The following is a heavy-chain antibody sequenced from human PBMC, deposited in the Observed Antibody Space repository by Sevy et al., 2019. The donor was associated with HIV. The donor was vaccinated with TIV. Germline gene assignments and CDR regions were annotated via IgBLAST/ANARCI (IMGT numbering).Heavy chain of an antibody. CDR1: GFTFDDYT. J-gene: IGHJ4*02. CDR2: ISWNSGSI. Sequence: GGSLRLSCATSGFTFDDYTMHWVRQAPGKGLEWVSGISWNSGSIGYADSVKGRFTISRDNAKNSLYLQMNSLRAEDTALYYCAKDISGEGEGSYDFDYWGQGTQVTVSS. D-gene: IGHD3-10*01. V-gene: IGHV3-9*01. CDR3: AKDISGEGEGSYDFDY.